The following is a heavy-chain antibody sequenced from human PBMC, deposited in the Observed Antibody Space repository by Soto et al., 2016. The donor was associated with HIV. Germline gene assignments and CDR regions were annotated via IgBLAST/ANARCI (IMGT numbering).Heavy chain of an antibody. CDR3: ARLGIAVAGTRDAFDI. CDR2: ISAYNGNT. J-gene: IGHJ3*02. CDR1: DYTFTSYA. Sequence: QVQLVQSGAEVKKPGASVKVSCKASDYTFTSYAISWVRQAPGHGLEWMGWISAYNGNTNYARKLQGRVTMTTDASTSTAYMELRSLRSDDTAVYYCARLGIAVAGTRDAFDIWGQGTMVTVSS. D-gene: IGHD6-19*01. V-gene: IGHV1-18*01.